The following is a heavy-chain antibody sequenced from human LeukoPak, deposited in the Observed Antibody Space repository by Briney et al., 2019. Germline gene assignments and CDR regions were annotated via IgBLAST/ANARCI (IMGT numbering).Heavy chain of an antibody. J-gene: IGHJ2*01. V-gene: IGHV4-59*01. CDR2: IYYTGGT. CDR1: GASISSSY. D-gene: IGHD4-17*01. Sequence: SETLSLTCTVSGASISSSYWSWIRQPPGKGLEWIGYIYYTGGTNYNPSLKSRVTISVDTSKNQFSLKLSSVTAADTAVYYCARATVTAWYFDLWGRGTLVTVSP. CDR3: ARATVTAWYFDL.